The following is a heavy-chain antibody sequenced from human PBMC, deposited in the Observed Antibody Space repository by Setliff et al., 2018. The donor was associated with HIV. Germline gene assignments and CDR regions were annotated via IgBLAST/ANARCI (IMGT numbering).Heavy chain of an antibody. CDR1: GGSISTYSYY. CDR3: ARHDPPNSGRFYFDL. D-gene: IGHD1-26*01. V-gene: IGHV4-39*01. J-gene: IGHJ4*01. CDR2: IYHTANT. Sequence: SETLSLTCSVFGGSISTYSYYWGWVRQPPGMGLEWIGSIYHTANTHYSPSLETRVAIFVDTSKNQFSLRLSSVTAADSAMYYCARHDPPNSGRFYFDLWGRGTLVTVSS.